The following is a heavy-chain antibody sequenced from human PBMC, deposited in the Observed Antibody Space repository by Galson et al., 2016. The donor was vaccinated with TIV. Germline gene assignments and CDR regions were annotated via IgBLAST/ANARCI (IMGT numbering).Heavy chain of an antibody. CDR3: ARKLEWDRNGWFDH. J-gene: IGHJ5*02. D-gene: IGHD3-3*01. Sequence: PALVKPTQTLTLTCTFSGFSLRSSGVCVSWIRQAPGKALEWLALLDRENDKYYSTSLKTRLTISKDTSKNRVVLTMTNMGPVDTATYYCARKLEWDRNGWFDHWGQGVRVTVSS. V-gene: IGHV2-70*01. CDR1: GFSLRSSGVC. CDR2: LDRENDK.